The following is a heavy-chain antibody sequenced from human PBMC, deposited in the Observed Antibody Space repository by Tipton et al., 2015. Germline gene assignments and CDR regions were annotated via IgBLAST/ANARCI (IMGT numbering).Heavy chain of an antibody. V-gene: IGHV3-23*01. D-gene: IGHD3-22*01. CDR3: AKEGVTYYYDSSAYYYTN. CDR1: GFTFSNYA. J-gene: IGHJ4*02. Sequence: LSLTCAASGFTFSNYAMSWVRQAPGKGLVWVSVISGGGHSTYYADSVKGRFTISRDNSKNTLYLQMNSLRAEDTAVYFCAKEGVTYYYDSSAYYYTNWGQGTLVTVSS. CDR2: ISGGGHST.